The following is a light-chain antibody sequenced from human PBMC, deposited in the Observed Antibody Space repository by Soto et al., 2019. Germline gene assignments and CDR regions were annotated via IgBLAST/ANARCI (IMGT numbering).Light chain of an antibody. Sequence: DIQMTKSPSTWSAPVGDRVTITHRASQTISSWLAWYQQKPRKAHNLLIYKASSLPSAIPSRFSRSGSGTEFALTISSMQPYYPATYYCQQYDSYPYSFGEGIMMEIK. CDR1: QTISSW. J-gene: IGKJ2*03. V-gene: IGKV1-5*03. CDR2: KAS. CDR3: QQYDSYPYS.